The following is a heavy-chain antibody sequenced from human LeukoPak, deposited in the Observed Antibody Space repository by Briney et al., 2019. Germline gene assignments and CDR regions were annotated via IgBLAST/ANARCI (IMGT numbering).Heavy chain of an antibody. CDR2: INHSGST. J-gene: IGHJ4*02. D-gene: IGHD6-13*01. V-gene: IGHV4-34*01. CDR1: GGSFSGYY. Sequence: KPSETLSLTCAVCGGSFSGYYWSWIRQPPGKGVEWIGEINHSGSTNYNPSLKSRVTISVDTSKNQFSLKLSSVTAADTAVYYCAREKSEGIPSSACFDYWGQGTLVTVSS. CDR3: AREKSEGIPSSACFDY.